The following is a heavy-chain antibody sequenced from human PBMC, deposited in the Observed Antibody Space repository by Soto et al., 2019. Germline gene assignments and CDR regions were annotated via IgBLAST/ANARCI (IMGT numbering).Heavy chain of an antibody. J-gene: IGHJ3*02. Sequence: KPSETLYLTCTVSGGCISSSSYYWGWIRQPPGKGLEWIGSIYYSGSTYYNPSLKSRVTISVDTSKNQFSLKLSSVTAADTAVYYCARPRHSYGRGYDAFDIWGQGTMVTVSS. CDR3: ARPRHSYGRGYDAFDI. CDR2: IYYSGST. D-gene: IGHD5-18*01. CDR1: GGCISSSSYY. V-gene: IGHV4-39*01.